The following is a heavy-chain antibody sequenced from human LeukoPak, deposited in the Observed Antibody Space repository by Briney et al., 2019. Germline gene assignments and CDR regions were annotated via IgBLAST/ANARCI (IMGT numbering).Heavy chain of an antibody. D-gene: IGHD3-10*02. CDR2: INGNGGSR. J-gene: IGHJ6*04. CDR3: AELGITMIGGV. V-gene: IGHV3-20*04. Sequence: PGGSLRLSCTASGFKFDDYGMTWVRQAPGKGLEWVPDINGNGGSRGYAHSVRGRFTIYRDNSKNSLYLQMNSLRVEDTAVYYCAELGITMIGGVWGKGTTVTISS. CDR1: GFKFDDYG.